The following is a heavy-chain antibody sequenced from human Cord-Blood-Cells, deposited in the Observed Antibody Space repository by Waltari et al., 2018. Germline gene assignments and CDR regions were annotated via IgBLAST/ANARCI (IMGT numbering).Heavy chain of an antibody. CDR2: ISSSGSTI. Sequence: EVQLVESGGGLVQPGGSLRLSCAASGFTCSSSEMNWVRQAPGKGLEWVSYISSSGSTIYYADSVKGRFTISRDNAKNSLYLQMNSLRAEDTAVYYCAREARNFDWLYGAFDIWGQGTMVTVSS. CDR3: AREARNFDWLYGAFDI. J-gene: IGHJ3*02. V-gene: IGHV3-48*03. D-gene: IGHD3-9*01. CDR1: GFTCSSSE.